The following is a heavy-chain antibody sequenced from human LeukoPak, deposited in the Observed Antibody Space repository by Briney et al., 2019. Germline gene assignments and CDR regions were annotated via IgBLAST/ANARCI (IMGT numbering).Heavy chain of an antibody. V-gene: IGHV4-59*12. D-gene: IGHD2-21*02. Sequence: SETLSLTCTVSGVSISSYYWSWIRQPPGKGLEWIGYIHNSGITNYNPSLKSRVTISVDTSKNQFSLKLSSVTAADTAVYYCARNRYIVVVTAIPGWFDPWGQGTLVTVSS. J-gene: IGHJ5*02. CDR3: ARNRYIVVVTAIPGWFDP. CDR1: GVSISSYY. CDR2: IHNSGIT.